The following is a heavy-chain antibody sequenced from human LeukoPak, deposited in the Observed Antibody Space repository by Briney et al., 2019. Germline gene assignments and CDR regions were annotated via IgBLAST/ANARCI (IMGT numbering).Heavy chain of an antibody. D-gene: IGHD1-26*01. CDR3: ARNVGPSGGPYYFDY. CDR2: VNPNSGGT. J-gene: IGHJ4*02. V-gene: IGHV1-2*02. Sequence: ASVEVSCKASGYTFTDYYIHWVQQAPGQGLEWMGWVNPNSGGTNYAQKFQGRVTMTRDTSIGTAYMELSRLTSDDTALYYCARNVGPSGGPYYFDYWGQGTLVTVSS. CDR1: GYTFTDYY.